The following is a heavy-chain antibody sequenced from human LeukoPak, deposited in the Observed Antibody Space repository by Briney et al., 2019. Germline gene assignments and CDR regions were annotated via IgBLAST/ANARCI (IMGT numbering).Heavy chain of an antibody. D-gene: IGHD3-22*01. J-gene: IGHJ5*02. CDR3: ARGYYDSSGYYRYGNWFDP. CDR1: GGSISSYY. V-gene: IGHV4-4*07. CDR2: IYTSGIT. Sequence: SETLSLTCTVSGGSISSYYWSWIRQPAGKGLEWIGRIYTSGITNYNPSLKSRVTISVDKSKNQFSLKLSSVTAADTAVYYCARGYYDSSGYYRYGNWFDPWGQGTLVTVSS.